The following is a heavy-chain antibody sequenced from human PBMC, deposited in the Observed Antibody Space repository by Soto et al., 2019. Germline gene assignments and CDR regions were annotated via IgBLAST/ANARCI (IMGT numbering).Heavy chain of an antibody. J-gene: IGHJ4*02. D-gene: IGHD3-22*01. V-gene: IGHV1-69*01. CDR3: ARYSSGYRGFDY. CDR2: IIPIFGTA. CDR1: GGAFSSNA. Sequence: GGSGKVTCKDSGGAFSSNAISWVGQAPGQGLEWMGGIIPIFGTANYAQKFQGRVTITADESTSTAYMELSSLRSEDTAVYYCARYSSGYRGFDYWGQGTLVTVSS.